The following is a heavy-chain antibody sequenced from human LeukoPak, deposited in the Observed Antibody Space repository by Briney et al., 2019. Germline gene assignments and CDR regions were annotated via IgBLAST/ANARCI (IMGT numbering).Heavy chain of an antibody. CDR3: AKVSAFSSMTYYNQFFNWFDP. D-gene: IGHD3-10*01. V-gene: IGHV3-30*04. J-gene: IGHJ5*02. CDR1: GLHLRWYF. Sequence: GGALRPPCAGPGLHLRWYFLDRGRPAPGKGAGWVGVFLFYGRNKSYPDSVKGRFTISRDNSRNTLYLQMNSLRADDTAVYYCAKVSAFSSMTYYNQFFNWFDPWGQGTLVTVSS. CDR2: FLFYGRNK.